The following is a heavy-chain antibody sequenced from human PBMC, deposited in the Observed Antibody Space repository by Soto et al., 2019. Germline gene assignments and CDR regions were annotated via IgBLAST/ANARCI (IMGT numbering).Heavy chain of an antibody. CDR2: IYHSGST. CDR3: ARVLWFGELFRRWFDP. D-gene: IGHD3-10*01. J-gene: IGHJ5*02. CDR1: GYSISSGYY. Sequence: SETLSLTCTVSGYSISSGYYWGWIRQPPGKGLEWIGSIYHSGSTYYNPSLKSRVTISVDTSKNQFSLKLSSVTAADTAVYYCARVLWFGELFRRWFDPWGQGTLVTSPQ. V-gene: IGHV4-38-2*02.